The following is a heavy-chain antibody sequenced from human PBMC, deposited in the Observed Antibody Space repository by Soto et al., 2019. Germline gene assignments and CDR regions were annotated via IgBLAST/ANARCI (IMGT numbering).Heavy chain of an antibody. J-gene: IGHJ4*02. Sequence: QVQLVQSGTEVKKPGSSVKVSCKASGGTFRNYPINWVRQAPGQGLEWMGSIFPLTDIPDYAKKCQARLTISADKSTSTAYRELSSLTSDETAMYFCARGPLVVLNYFESWGQGTLVTVSS. CDR1: GGTFRNYP. CDR2: IFPLTDIP. CDR3: ARGPLVVLNYFES. V-gene: IGHV1-69*02.